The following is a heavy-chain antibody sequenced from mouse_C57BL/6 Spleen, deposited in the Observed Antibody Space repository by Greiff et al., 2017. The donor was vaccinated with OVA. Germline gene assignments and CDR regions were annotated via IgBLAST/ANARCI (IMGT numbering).Heavy chain of an antibody. Sequence: EVKLVESGGGLVQPGGSLKLSCAASGFTFSDYYMYWVRQTPEKRLEWVAYISNGGGSTYYPDTVKGRFTISRDNAKNTLYLQMSRLKSEDTAMYYCARHVQLGQGLYWYFDVWGTGTTVTVSS. CDR2: ISNGGGST. D-gene: IGHD4-1*02. J-gene: IGHJ1*03. V-gene: IGHV5-12*01. CDR3: ARHVQLGQGLYWYFDV. CDR1: GFTFSDYY.